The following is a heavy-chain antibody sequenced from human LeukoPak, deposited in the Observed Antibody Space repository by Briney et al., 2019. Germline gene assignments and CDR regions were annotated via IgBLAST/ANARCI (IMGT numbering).Heavy chain of an antibody. Sequence: PGRSLRLSCAASGFTFSSYGMHWVRQAPGKGLEWVAVISYDGSNKYYADSVKGRFTISRDNSKNTLYLQMNSLRAEDTAVYYCAKHPGSGWYRGWFDPWGQGTLVTVSS. V-gene: IGHV3-30*18. CDR2: ISYDGSNK. CDR3: AKHPGSGWYRGWFDP. J-gene: IGHJ5*02. CDR1: GFTFSSYG. D-gene: IGHD6-19*01.